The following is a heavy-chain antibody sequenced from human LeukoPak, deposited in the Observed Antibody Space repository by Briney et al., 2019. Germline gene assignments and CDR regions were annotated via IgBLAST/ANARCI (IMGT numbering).Heavy chain of an antibody. V-gene: IGHV1-18*01. CDR1: GGTFSNYA. D-gene: IGHD6-13*01. Sequence: ASVKVSCKASGGTFSNYALNWMRQAPGQGLEWMGWISAYNGNTNYAQKLQGRVTMTTDTSTSTAYMELRSLRSDDTAVYYCARVLGSSSSSNWFDPWGQGTLVTVSS. J-gene: IGHJ5*02. CDR2: ISAYNGNT. CDR3: ARVLGSSSSSNWFDP.